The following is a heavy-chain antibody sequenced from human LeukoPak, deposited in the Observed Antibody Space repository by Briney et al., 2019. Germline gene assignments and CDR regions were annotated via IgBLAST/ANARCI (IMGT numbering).Heavy chain of an antibody. CDR1: GFTFSDYA. Sequence: GGSLRLSCAASGFTFSDYAMRRVRQAPGGALEPASPISGRGDDTVHADSVKGRFTTSRDNSKNTLSLQMSSLRVEDSAVYFCAKDTSAWWYHRAYMNVWGTGTTVTVSS. D-gene: IGHD2-15*01. CDR2: ISGRGDDT. V-gene: IGHV3-23*01. CDR3: AKDTSAWWYHRAYMNV. J-gene: IGHJ6*03.